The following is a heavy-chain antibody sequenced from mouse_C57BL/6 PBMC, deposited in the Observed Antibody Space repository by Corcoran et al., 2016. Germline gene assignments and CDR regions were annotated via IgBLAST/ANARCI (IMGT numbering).Heavy chain of an antibody. Sequence: QVQLQQSGAELVKPGASVKISCKASGYAFSSYWMNWVKQRPGKGLEWIGQIYPGDGDTNYNGKFKGKATLTADKSSSTAYMQLSSLTSEDSAVYFCARQNFTTVGTFPGVYFDYWGQGTTLTVSS. V-gene: IGHV1-80*01. J-gene: IGHJ2*01. CDR1: GYAFSSYW. CDR2: IYPGDGDT. CDR3: ARQNFTTVGTFPGVYFDY. D-gene: IGHD1-1*01.